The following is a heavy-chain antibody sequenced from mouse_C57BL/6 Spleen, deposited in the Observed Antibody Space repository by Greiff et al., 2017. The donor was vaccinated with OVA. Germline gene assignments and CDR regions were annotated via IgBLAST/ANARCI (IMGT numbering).Heavy chain of an antibody. Sequence: EVQVVESGGGLVQPKGSLKLSCAASGFSFNTYAMNWVRQAPGKGLEWVARIRSKSNNYATYYADSVKDRFTISRDDSESMLYLQMNNLKTEDTAMYYCVRQQRYFDVWGTGTTVTVSS. CDR1: GFSFNTYA. V-gene: IGHV10-1*01. J-gene: IGHJ1*03. CDR2: IRSKSNNYAT. CDR3: VRQQRYFDV.